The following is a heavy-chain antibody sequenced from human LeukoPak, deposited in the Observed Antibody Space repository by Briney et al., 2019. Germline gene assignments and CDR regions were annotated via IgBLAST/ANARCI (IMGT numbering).Heavy chain of an antibody. V-gene: IGHV3-30*18. CDR2: ISYDGSNK. CDR1: GFTFSSYG. D-gene: IGHD3-10*01. CDR3: AKPYLHSMVQGYYYYGMDV. J-gene: IGHJ6*04. Sequence: GRFLRLSCAASGFTFSSYGMHWVRQAPGKGLEWVAVISYDGSNKYYADSVKGRFTISRDNSKNTLYLQMNSLRAEDTAVYYCAKPYLHSMVQGYYYYGMDVWGKGTTVTVSS.